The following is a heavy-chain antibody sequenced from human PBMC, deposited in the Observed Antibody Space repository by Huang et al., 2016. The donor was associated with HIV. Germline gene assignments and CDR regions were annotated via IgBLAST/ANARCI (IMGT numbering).Heavy chain of an antibody. CDR1: GFNFSAYW. CDR3: ARGGIYYDVLTGRHYYYNGLDV. Sequence: EVHLVESGGDLVQPGGSLRLSCVASGFNFSAYWMSWVRQAPGKGLEWGGKIKQDGSEKNYVDSVKGRFTIHRDNAKNSVYLQLTSLRAEDTAVYYCARGGIYYDVLTGRHYYYNGLDVWGQGTTVTVSS. J-gene: IGHJ6*02. D-gene: IGHD3-9*01. V-gene: IGHV3-7*01. CDR2: IKQDGSEK.